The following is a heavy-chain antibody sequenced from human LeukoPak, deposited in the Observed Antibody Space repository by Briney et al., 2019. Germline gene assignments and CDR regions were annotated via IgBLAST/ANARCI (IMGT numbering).Heavy chain of an antibody. V-gene: IGHV4-34*01. Sequence: SETLSLTCVVYGGSFSGYYWSWIRQPPGKGLEWIGEINHKGLEWIGEINRIGSTNYNPSLKSRVTISGDTSKNWLSLRLSSVTAADTAVYYCARVGSSGYLDYWGQGTLATVSS. CDR1: GGSFSGYY. J-gene: IGHJ4*02. CDR2: INRIGST. CDR3: ARVGSSGYLDY. D-gene: IGHD3-22*01.